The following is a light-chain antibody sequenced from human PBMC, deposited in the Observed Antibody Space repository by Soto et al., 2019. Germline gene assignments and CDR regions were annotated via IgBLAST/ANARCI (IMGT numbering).Light chain of an antibody. CDR2: GVN. J-gene: IGLJ2*01. V-gene: IGLV2-8*01. Sequence: QSALTQPPSASGSPGQSVAISCTGTSRDVGGYNYVSWYQQSPGKAPKLMIYGVNKRPSGVPDRFSGSKSGNSASLTISGLQAEDESDYYCSSYAGSTNVVFGGGTQLTVL. CDR1: SRDVGGYNY. CDR3: SSYAGSTNVV.